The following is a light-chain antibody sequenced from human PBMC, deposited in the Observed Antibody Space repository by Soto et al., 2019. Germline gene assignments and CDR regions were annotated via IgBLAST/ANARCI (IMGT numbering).Light chain of an antibody. CDR2: DVS. V-gene: IGLV2-14*03. CDR3: SSYTTSNTRQIV. Sequence: QSVLTQPASVSGSPGHSITISCTGTSSDVGGYNYVSWYQHHPGKAPKLMIFDVSNRPSGVSNRFSGSKSGNTAPLTISGLQPEDEADYYCSSYTTSNTRQIVFGTGTKVTVL. J-gene: IGLJ1*01. CDR1: SSDVGGYNY.